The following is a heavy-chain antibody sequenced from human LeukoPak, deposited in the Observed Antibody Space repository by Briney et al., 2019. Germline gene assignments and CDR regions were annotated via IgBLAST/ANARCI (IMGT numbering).Heavy chain of an antibody. J-gene: IGHJ3*02. Sequence: PGGSLRLSCAASGFTFSSYAMHWVRQAPGKGLVWVSGISWNSGSIGYADSVKGRFTISRDNAKNSLYLQMNSLRAEDTALYYCAKDMAPGSYAFDIWGQGTMVTVSS. CDR1: GFTFSSYA. D-gene: IGHD1-26*01. V-gene: IGHV3-9*01. CDR3: AKDMAPGSYAFDI. CDR2: ISWNSGSI.